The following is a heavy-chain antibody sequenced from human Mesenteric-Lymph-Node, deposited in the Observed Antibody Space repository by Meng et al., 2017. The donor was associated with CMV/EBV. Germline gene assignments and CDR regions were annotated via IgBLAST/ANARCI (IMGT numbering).Heavy chain of an antibody. CDR2: INHSGST. V-gene: IGHV4-34*01. Sequence: GSLRLSCAVYGGSFSGYYWSWIRQPPGKGLEWIGEINHSGSTNYNPSLKSRVTISTDTSKNQFSLRLTSVTAADTAVYYCARGPEERNGDDYWGQGNLVTVSS. CDR3: ARGPEERNGDDY. CDR1: GGSFSGYY. D-gene: IGHD1-1*01. J-gene: IGHJ4*02.